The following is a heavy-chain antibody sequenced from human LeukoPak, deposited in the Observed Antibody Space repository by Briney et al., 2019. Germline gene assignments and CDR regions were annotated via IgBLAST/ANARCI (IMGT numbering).Heavy chain of an antibody. D-gene: IGHD6-13*01. V-gene: IGHV3-7*03. CDR1: GSPFSSYS. Sequence: GGSLRLSCAASGSPFSSYSMTWVRQAPGKGLEWVANIKPDGTTKFYVDSVKGRFTISRDNALNSLYLQMNSLRAEDTAIYYCARSIPYGTTWYGRSDYWGQGTLVTVSS. CDR3: ARSIPYGTTWYGRSDY. J-gene: IGHJ4*02. CDR2: IKPDGTTK.